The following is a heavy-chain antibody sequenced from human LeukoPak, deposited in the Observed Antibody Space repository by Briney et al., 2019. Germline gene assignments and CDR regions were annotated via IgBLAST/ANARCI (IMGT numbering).Heavy chain of an antibody. CDR1: GFTFSSYW. D-gene: IGHD3-22*01. CDR3: TTYYDSGPCKD. V-gene: IGHV3-7*05. Sequence: GGSLRLSCAASGFTFSSYWMSWVRQAPGKGLEWVANTKKDGGEKYYVDSVKGRFTISRDNTKNSLYLQMNSLRAEDTAIYYCTTYYDSGPCKDWGQGTLVTVSS. CDR2: TKKDGGEK. J-gene: IGHJ4*02.